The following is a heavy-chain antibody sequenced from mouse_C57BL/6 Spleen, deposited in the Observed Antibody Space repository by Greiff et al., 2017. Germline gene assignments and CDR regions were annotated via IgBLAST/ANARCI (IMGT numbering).Heavy chain of an antibody. CDR2: IYPGSGST. CDR3: AGITTVVPYWYFDV. Sequence: QVQLQQPGAELVKPGASVKMSCKASGYTFTSYWITWVKQRPGQGLEWIGDIYPGSGSTNYNEKFKSKATLTVDTSSSTAYMQLSSLTSEDSAVYYCAGITTVVPYWYFDVWGTGTTVTVSS. J-gene: IGHJ1*03. CDR1: GYTFTSYW. D-gene: IGHD1-1*01. V-gene: IGHV1-55*01.